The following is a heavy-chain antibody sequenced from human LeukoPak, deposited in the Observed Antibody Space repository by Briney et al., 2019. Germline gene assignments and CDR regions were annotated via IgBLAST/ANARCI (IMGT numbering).Heavy chain of an antibody. D-gene: IGHD1/OR15-1a*01. J-gene: IGHJ5*02. V-gene: IGHV3-23*01. CDR1: GLTFSTYA. CDR2: ISGSGGRT. CDR3: ATDPDISNKGPRSDP. Sequence: PGGSLRLSCAASGLTFSTYAMSCVRQAPGKGVEWGSVISGSGGRTYYADFVKGRFTISRDNSKNTLCLQMNSLRAEATALYYCATDPDISNKGPRSDPWGQGTLVPVSS.